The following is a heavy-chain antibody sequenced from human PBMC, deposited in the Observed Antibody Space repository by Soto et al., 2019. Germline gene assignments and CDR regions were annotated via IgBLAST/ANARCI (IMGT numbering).Heavy chain of an antibody. CDR1: GFSLTTSGAG. CDR2: IFWNDDQ. J-gene: IGHJ5*02. D-gene: IGHD2-15*01. V-gene: IGHV2-5*01. CDR3: VRRHIITPRQVVNCFDP. Sequence: SGPTLVNPTPPLTLTCTFSGFSLTTSGAGVAWIRQPPGRALEWLTVIFWNDDQQYRPSLKSRLTITKDTPTNQVVLTMTNMDPADTATYYCVRRHIITPRQVVNCFDPWGRGTLVIVSS.